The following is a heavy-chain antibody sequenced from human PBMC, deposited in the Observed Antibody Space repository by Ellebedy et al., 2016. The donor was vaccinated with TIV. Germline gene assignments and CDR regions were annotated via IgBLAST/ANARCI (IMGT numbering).Heavy chain of an antibody. J-gene: IGHJ4*02. D-gene: IGHD2-15*01. Sequence: GESLKISCAASGLTFSKHAMSWVRQAPGKGLEWVSGISGSGGSANYADSVKGRFTVSRDNSQNTLYLQMNSLRAEDTALYYCAKATLGTCSGAKCYYFDYWGRGTPVTVSS. CDR3: AKATLGTCSGAKCYYFDY. CDR2: ISGSGGSA. CDR1: GLTFSKHA. V-gene: IGHV3-23*01.